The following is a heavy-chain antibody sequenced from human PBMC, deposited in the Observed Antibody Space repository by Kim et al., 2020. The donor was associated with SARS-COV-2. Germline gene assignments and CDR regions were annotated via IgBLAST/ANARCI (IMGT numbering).Heavy chain of an antibody. CDR1: GFTFSAYA. D-gene: IGHD2-2*01. CDR2: IKNKANSYDT. J-gene: IGHJ6*01. V-gene: IGHV3-72*01. CDR3: ARGHCSRGIGYYFYG. Sequence: GGSLRLSCAASGFTFSAYAMHWVRQAPGKGLEWVSPIKNKANSYDTEYAASVNGRFIVARDDSNNFLYLQMHSLKTEDTDGYYCARGHCSRGIGYYFYG.